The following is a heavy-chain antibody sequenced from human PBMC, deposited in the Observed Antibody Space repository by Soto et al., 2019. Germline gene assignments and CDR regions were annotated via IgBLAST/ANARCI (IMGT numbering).Heavy chain of an antibody. D-gene: IGHD2-8*02. V-gene: IGHV4-4*02. CDR2: IYHSGTI. J-gene: IGHJ4*02. CDR1: GDSINSSNW. CDR3: ASSKRPTVLVDY. Sequence: QVQLQESGPGLVKPSGTLSLTCAVSGDSINSSNWWSWVRQPPGKGLEWFGEIYHSGTINYNPSHKSRISISLDKSKNQFSLKLNSVTAADTAVYFCASSKRPTVLVDYWGQGALVTVSS.